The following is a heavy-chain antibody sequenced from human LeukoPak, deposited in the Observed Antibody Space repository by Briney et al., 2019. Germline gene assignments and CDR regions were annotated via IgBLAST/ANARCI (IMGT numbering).Heavy chain of an antibody. Sequence: SVNVSCTASGGTFSNYAISWVRQAPGQGLEWMGGIIPIFGTANYAQKFRGRVTITADKSTRTAYMELSSLRSEDTAVYYCARDNDSGDPPHFDYWGQGTLVTVSS. J-gene: IGHJ4*02. CDR1: GGTFSNYA. V-gene: IGHV1-69*06. D-gene: IGHD3-10*01. CDR2: IIPIFGTA. CDR3: ARDNDSGDPPHFDY.